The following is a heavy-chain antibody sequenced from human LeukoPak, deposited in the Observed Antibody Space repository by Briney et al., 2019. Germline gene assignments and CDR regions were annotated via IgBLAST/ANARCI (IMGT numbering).Heavy chain of an antibody. CDR2: ISPSGGST. V-gene: IGHV1-46*01. J-gene: IGHJ6*03. CDR1: GYTFTSNY. Sequence: ASVKVSCKAFGYTFTSNYMHWVRQAPGQGPEWMGVISPSGGSTTYAQKFQGRVTLTRDMSTSTDYLELSSLRSDDTAVYYCARVVGATDYYYYYMDVWGKGTTVTVSS. CDR3: ARVVGATDYYYYYMDV. D-gene: IGHD1-26*01.